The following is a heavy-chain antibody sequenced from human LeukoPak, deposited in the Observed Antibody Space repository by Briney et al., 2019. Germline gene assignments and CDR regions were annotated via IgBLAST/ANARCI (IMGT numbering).Heavy chain of an antibody. V-gene: IGHV4-4*07. CDR2: IYTSGST. Sequence: SETLSLTCDVSSGSISGYYWTWIRQPAGKGLEWIGRIYTSGSTNYNPSLKSRVTMSVDTSKNQFSLKLSSVTAADTAVYYCARGKITMIQGERAFDIWGQGTMVTVSS. J-gene: IGHJ3*02. CDR3: ARGKITMIQGERAFDI. D-gene: IGHD3-22*01. CDR1: SGSISGYY.